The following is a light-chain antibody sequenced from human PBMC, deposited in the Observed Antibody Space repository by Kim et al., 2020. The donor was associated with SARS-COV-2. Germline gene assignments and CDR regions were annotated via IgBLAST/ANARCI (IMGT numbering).Light chain of an antibody. CDR1: QGISNF. J-gene: IGKJ2*01. Sequence: DIQMTQSPSAMSASVGDRVTITCRASQGISNFLAWFQQKPGKVAKRLIYAASSLRSGVPSRFSGSGSGTEFSLTISSLQPEDFATYYCLQHKSYPYTLGQGPKLEI. CDR2: AAS. V-gene: IGKV1-17*03. CDR3: LQHKSYPYT.